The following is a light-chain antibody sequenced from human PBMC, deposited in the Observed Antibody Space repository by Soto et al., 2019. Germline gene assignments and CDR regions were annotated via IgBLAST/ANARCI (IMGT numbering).Light chain of an antibody. CDR2: EVR. J-gene: IGLJ1*01. Sequence: QSALTQPGSVSGSPGQSITISCSGTSRDVGAYNLVSWYQQRPGKAPKLLIYEVRNRPSGLSYRFSGSKSGNTASLTISSLLPEDEADYFCSSYTTSNTPLYVFGTGTKVTVL. V-gene: IGLV2-14*01. CDR1: SRDVGAYNL. CDR3: SSYTTSNTPLYV.